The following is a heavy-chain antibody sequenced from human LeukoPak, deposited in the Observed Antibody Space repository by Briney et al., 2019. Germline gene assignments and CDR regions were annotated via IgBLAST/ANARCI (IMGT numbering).Heavy chain of an antibody. Sequence: KPSQTLSLTCTVSGDSISSGGYYWSWIRQHPGKGLGWIGYIYYSGSTYYNPSLKSRVTISVDTSKNQFSLKLSSVTAADTAVYYCARQVATVVTGYAFDIWGQGTMVTVSS. J-gene: IGHJ3*02. CDR3: ARQVATVVTGYAFDI. CDR2: IYYSGST. D-gene: IGHD4-23*01. V-gene: IGHV4-31*03. CDR1: GDSISSGGYY.